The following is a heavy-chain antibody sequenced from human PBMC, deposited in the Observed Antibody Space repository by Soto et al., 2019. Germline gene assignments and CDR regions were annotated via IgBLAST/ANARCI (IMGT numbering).Heavy chain of an antibody. J-gene: IGHJ4*02. V-gene: IGHV1-8*02. Sequence: ASVKVSCKASGGTFSSYAISWVRQAPGQGLEWMGWMNPYNGNAGYAQKFQGRVTMTRNTSISTAYMELTSLKSNDTAVYFCARRKERSGPHYFDSWGQGTLVTVSS. CDR1: GGTFSSYA. D-gene: IGHD1-1*01. CDR2: MNPYNGNA. CDR3: ARRKERSGPHYFDS.